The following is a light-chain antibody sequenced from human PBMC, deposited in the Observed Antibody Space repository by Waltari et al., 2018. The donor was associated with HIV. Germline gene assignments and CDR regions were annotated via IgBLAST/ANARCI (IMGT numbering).Light chain of an antibody. V-gene: IGLV3-21*02. CDR3: QVWDSRSDHPV. CDR2: ADS. J-gene: IGLJ3*02. CDR1: NIGSNT. Sequence: SYVLTQPPSVSVAPGPTARIPCGGNNIGSNTVHWYQQSPGQAPVLVVHADSDRPSGIPERFSGSNSGNTATLTISRVEAGDEADYYCQVWDSRSDHPVLGGGTRLTVL.